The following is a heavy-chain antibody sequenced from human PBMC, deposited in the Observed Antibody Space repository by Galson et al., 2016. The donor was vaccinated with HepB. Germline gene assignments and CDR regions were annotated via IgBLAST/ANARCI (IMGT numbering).Heavy chain of an antibody. CDR1: GYTFTNYY. V-gene: IGHV1-46*01. CDR3: AKGGLYSDSRGFFSCFDS. Sequence: SVKVSCKASGYTFTNYYMHWVRQAPGQGLEWMGIITPSGVGTDYAQKFQGRVTMTRDTSTSTVYMELGSLRSEDTAVYYCAKGGLYSDSRGFFSCFDSWGQGTLVTVSS. CDR2: ITPSGVGT. J-gene: IGHJ4*02. D-gene: IGHD3-22*01.